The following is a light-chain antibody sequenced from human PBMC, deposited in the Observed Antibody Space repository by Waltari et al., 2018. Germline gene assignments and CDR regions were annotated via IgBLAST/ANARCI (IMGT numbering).Light chain of an antibody. Sequence: DIQMTQSPSSLSASVGDRVTITCRASQSISSYLNLYQQKPGKAPKLLIYAASSLQSGVPSRFSGSGSGTDFTLTISSLQPEDFATYYCQQSYTPLTFGGGTKVEIK. V-gene: IGKV1-39*01. CDR1: QSISSY. CDR2: AAS. J-gene: IGKJ4*01. CDR3: QQSYTPLT.